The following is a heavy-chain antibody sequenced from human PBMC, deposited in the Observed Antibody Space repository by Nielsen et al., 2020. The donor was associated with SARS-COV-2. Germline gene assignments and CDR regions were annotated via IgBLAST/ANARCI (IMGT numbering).Heavy chain of an antibody. V-gene: IGHV1-8*01. D-gene: IGHD4-11*01. Sequence: ASVKVSCKASGYTFPSYDINWVRQATGQGLEWMGWMNPNSGNTGYAQKFQGRVTMTRNTSISTAYMELSSLRSEDTAVYYCARRMSSNPIVAYFDYWGQGTLVTVSS. CDR1: GYTFPSYD. CDR3: ARRMSSNPIVAYFDY. J-gene: IGHJ4*02. CDR2: MNPNSGNT.